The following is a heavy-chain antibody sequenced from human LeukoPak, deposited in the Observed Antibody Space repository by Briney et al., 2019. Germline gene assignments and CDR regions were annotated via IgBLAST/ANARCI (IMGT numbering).Heavy chain of an antibody. J-gene: IGHJ4*02. Sequence: GGSLRLSCAASGYTFSSSAMTWVRQAPGKGLELVTGIGGGGGTTYYPDSEKGLFTISRDNSKNALYLQMNSLRAGDTPVYYCAKARRDREYFDYWRQGTQVTDPS. CDR1: GYTFSSSA. V-gene: IGHV3-23*01. CDR2: IGGGGGTT. CDR3: AKARRDREYFDY. D-gene: IGHD1-14*01.